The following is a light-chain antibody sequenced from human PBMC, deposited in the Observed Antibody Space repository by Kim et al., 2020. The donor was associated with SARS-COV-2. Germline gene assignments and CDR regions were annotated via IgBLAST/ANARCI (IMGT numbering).Light chain of an antibody. CDR3: NSRGSNDNVL. J-gene: IGLJ2*01. Sequence: ALGQTVRITCKGDSLRSDYATGYQQKPGQAPIVVIYGKNNRPAGIPDRFSGSSSGDTASLTITGTQAGDEADYYCNSRGSNDNVLFGGGTKLTVL. CDR2: GKN. V-gene: IGLV3-19*01. CDR1: SLRSDY.